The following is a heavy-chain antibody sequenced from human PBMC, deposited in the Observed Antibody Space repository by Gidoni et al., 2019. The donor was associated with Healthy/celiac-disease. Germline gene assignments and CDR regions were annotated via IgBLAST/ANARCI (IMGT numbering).Heavy chain of an antibody. CDR3: ARLYQLLGFDP. V-gene: IGHV1-69*02. CDR2: IIPILGIA. D-gene: IGHD2-2*01. Sequence: QVQLVQSGAEVKKPGSSVTVSCKASGGTFSSYTISWVRQAPGQGLEWMGRIIPILGIANYAQKFQGRVTITADKSTSTAYMELSSLRSEDTAVYYCARLYQLLGFDPWGQGTLVTVSS. CDR1: GGTFSSYT. J-gene: IGHJ5*02.